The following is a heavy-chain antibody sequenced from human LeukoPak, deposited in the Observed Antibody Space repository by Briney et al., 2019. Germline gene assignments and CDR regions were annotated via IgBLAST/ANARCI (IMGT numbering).Heavy chain of an antibody. D-gene: IGHD1-26*01. Sequence: PGGSLRLSCAGSGSTSTFSDQYMDWVRQAPGKGLEWVGRIGNRANSYTTEYAASAKGGFTISRDDSKNSLYLQMNSLKTDDTAVYHCTRGYSGHSVYAFDIWGQGTVVTVS. CDR2: IGNRANSYTT. J-gene: IGHJ3*02. CDR1: GSTSTFSDQY. CDR3: TRGYSGHSVYAFDI. V-gene: IGHV3-72*01.